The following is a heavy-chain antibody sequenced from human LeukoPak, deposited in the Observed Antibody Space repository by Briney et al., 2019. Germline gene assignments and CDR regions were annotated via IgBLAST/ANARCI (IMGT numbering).Heavy chain of an antibody. V-gene: IGHV3-30*02. Sequence: PGGSLRLSCAAAGFTFSTYGIHWVRQAPGMGLEWVAFIRYDGSNKYYADSVKGRFNISRDNFMNTVYLQMNSLRPEDTAVYYCAKEGYSSGWYEDYWGQGTLVTVSS. D-gene: IGHD6-19*01. CDR2: IRYDGSNK. J-gene: IGHJ4*02. CDR3: AKEGYSSGWYEDY. CDR1: GFTFSTYG.